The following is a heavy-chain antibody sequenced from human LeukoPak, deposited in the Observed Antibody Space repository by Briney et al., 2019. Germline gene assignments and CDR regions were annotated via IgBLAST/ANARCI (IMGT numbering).Heavy chain of an antibody. D-gene: IGHD3-9*01. J-gene: IGHJ4*02. Sequence: PSETLSLTCTVSGGSISSSDNYWGWIRQPPGKGLEWIGSIYYSGSTYYNPSLKSRVTISVDTSKNRFSLKLRSVTAADTAVYYCARHWVSTDFDWLLYPRNWGQGTLVTVSS. CDR1: GGSISSSDNY. V-gene: IGHV4-39*01. CDR2: IYYSGST. CDR3: ARHWVSTDFDWLLYPRN.